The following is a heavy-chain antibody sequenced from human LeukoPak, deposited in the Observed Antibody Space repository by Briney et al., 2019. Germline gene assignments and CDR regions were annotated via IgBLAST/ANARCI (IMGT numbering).Heavy chain of an antibody. CDR2: IRYDGNNK. V-gene: IGHV3-30*02. J-gene: IGHJ6*03. CDR3: AKGTMVRGVIMLPEYYYYMDV. CDR1: GFTFRSYG. D-gene: IGHD3-10*01. Sequence: PGGSLRLSCAASGFTFRSYGMHWVRQAPGKGLEWVAFIRYDGNNKYYADSVKGRFTIFRDNSRNTLYLQMNSLRAEDTAVYYCAKGTMVRGVIMLPEYYYYMDVWGKGTTVTVSS.